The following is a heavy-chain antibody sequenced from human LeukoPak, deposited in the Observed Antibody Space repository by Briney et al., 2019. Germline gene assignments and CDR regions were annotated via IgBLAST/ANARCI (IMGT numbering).Heavy chain of an antibody. J-gene: IGHJ4*02. V-gene: IGHV3-30*18. CDR3: ANGVIMITFGGLIAD. D-gene: IGHD3-16*02. Sequence: GGSLRLSCAASGFTFSTYGMHWVRQAPGKGLEWVAVISYDGSNKYYADSVKGRFTISRDNSKNTLYLQMNSLRAQYTAVYYCANGVIMITFGGLIADWGQGTLVTVSS. CDR1: GFTFSTYG. CDR2: ISYDGSNK.